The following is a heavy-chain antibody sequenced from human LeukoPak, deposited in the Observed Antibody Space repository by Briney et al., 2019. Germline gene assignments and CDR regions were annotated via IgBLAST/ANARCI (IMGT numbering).Heavy chain of an antibody. V-gene: IGHV4-30-2*01. CDR3: ARAVRYCSSTSCYFMDV. J-gene: IGHJ6*02. CDR1: GDSISNGGYY. D-gene: IGHD2-2*01. CDR2: IYHSGST. Sequence: KPSQTLSLTCTVSGDSISNGGYYWSCIRQPPGKGLECIGYIYHSGSTYYNPSLKSRVTISVDRSKNQFSLKLSSVTAADTAVYYCARAVRYCSSTSCYFMDVWGQGTTVTVSS.